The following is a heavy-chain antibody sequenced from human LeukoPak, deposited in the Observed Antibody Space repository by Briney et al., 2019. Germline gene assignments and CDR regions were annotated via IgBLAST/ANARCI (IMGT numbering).Heavy chain of an antibody. Sequence: GGSLRLSCAASGFSFRSYAMHWVRQAPGKGLEWVTVIANDGRDKKYADSVKGRFTITRDNAKNSLYLQMNSLRDEDTAVYYCARDWEAVAGPFDYWGQGTLVAVSS. CDR2: IANDGRDK. D-gene: IGHD6-19*01. V-gene: IGHV3-30*04. CDR1: GFSFRSYA. J-gene: IGHJ4*02. CDR3: ARDWEAVAGPFDY.